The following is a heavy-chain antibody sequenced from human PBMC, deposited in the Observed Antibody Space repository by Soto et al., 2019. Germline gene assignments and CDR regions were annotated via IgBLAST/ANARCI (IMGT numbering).Heavy chain of an antibody. V-gene: IGHV4-30-2*01. CDR1: GGSISSGGYS. Sequence: QLQLQESGSGLVKPSQTLSLTCAVSGGSISSGGYSWSWIRQPPGKGLEWIGYIYHSGSTYYNPSLKSRLTISVDRSKNQFSLKLSSVTAADTAVYYCARAIHYYYYGMDVWGQGTTVTVSS. J-gene: IGHJ6*02. CDR2: IYHSGST. CDR3: ARAIHYYYYGMDV.